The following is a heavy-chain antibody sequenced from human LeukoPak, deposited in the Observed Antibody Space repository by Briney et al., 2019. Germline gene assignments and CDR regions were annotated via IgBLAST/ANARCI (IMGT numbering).Heavy chain of an antibody. J-gene: IGHJ5*02. V-gene: IGHV4-39*01. D-gene: IGHD6-19*01. CDR2: IYYSGST. CDR1: GGSISSSSYY. Sequence: PSETLSLTCTVSGGSISSSSYYWGWIRQPPGKGLEWIGSIYYSGSTYYNPSLKSRVTISVDTSKNQFSLKLSSVTAADTAVYYCARHGIAVAGTEGWFDPWGQGTLVTVSS. CDR3: ARHGIAVAGTEGWFDP.